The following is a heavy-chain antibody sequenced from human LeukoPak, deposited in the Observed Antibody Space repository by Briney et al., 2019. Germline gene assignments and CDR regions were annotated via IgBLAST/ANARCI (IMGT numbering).Heavy chain of an antibody. CDR2: IGRGTTYI. CDR3: ARGTSGWTHYYFDS. D-gene: IGHD6-19*01. Sequence: KPGGSLRLSCAASGFTFSTYDMNWVRLAPGKGLEWVSSIGRGTTYIYHGDSVKGRFAISRDNAKNSVYLQMNSLRAEDTAVYYCARGTSGWTHYYFDSWGQGTLVTVSS. CDR1: GFTFSTYD. V-gene: IGHV3-21*06. J-gene: IGHJ4*02.